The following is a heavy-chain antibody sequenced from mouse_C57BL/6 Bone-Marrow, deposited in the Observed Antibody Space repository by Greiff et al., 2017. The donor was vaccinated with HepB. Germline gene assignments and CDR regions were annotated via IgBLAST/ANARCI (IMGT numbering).Heavy chain of an antibody. J-gene: IGHJ4*01. Sequence: DVMLVESGGGLVQPGGSLKLSCAASGFTFSDYYMYWVRQTPEKRLEWVAYISNGGGSTYYPDTVKGRFTISRDNAKNTLYLQMSRLKSEDTAMYYGARRGLRGYARDYWGQGTSVTVSS. CDR3: ARRGLRGYARDY. CDR2: ISNGGGST. D-gene: IGHD2-2*01. CDR1: GFTFSDYY. V-gene: IGHV5-12*01.